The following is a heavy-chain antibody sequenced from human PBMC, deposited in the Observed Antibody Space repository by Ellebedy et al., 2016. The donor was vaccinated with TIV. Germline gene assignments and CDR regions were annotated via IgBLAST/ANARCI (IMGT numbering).Heavy chain of an antibody. CDR1: GFTFTAYW. V-gene: IGHV3-7*01. CDR2: IKQGGSEK. CDR3: ARGPATIFGVVKPLDY. J-gene: IGHJ4*02. D-gene: IGHD3-3*01. Sequence: GGSLRLSCAASGFTFTAYWMTWVRQAPGKGPEWVANIKQGGSEKYYVDSVKGRFTIFRDNAKNSLYLQMNSLRAEDTAVYYCARGPATIFGVVKPLDYWGQGTLVTVSS.